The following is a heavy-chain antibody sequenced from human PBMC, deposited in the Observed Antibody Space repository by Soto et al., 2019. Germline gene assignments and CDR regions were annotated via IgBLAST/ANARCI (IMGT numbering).Heavy chain of an antibody. CDR2: IYTSGST. CDR1: GGSISSYY. D-gene: IGHD3-22*01. Sequence: SETLSLTCTVSGGSISSYYLSWIRQPAGKGLEWIGRIYTSGSTNYNPSLKSRVTMSVDTSKNQFSLKLSSVTAADTAVYYCARDYYYDSEVDYYYGMDVWGQGTTVTVSS. CDR3: ARDYYYDSEVDYYYGMDV. J-gene: IGHJ6*02. V-gene: IGHV4-4*07.